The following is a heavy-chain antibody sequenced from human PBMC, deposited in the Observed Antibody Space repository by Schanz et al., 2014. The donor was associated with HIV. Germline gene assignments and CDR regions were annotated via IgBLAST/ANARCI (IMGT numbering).Heavy chain of an antibody. Sequence: QVQLVESGGGVVQPGRSLRLSCAASGFTFSTYGMHWVRQAPGKGLEWVAGISYDGTNKFYVDSVKGRFTISRDNSKNTLYLQMNSLRAEDTAVYFCAKDRTDSGWYKEGPRELGEWGQGTLVTVSS. CDR1: GFTFSTYG. CDR3: AKDRTDSGWYKEGPRELGE. V-gene: IGHV3-30*18. CDR2: ISYDGTNK. J-gene: IGHJ4*02. D-gene: IGHD6-19*01.